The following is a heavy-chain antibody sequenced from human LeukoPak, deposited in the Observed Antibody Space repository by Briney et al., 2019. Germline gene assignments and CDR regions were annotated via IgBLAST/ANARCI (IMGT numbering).Heavy chain of an antibody. V-gene: IGHV3-11*05. CDR2: ISSSSSYT. J-gene: IGHJ4*02. CDR1: GFTFSDYY. Sequence: GGSLRLSCAASGFTFSDYYMSWLRQAPGKGLEWVSYISSSSSYTNYADSVKGRFTISRDNAKNSLYLQMNSLRAEDTAVYYCARDDFLAGYYRGYFYYCGQGTLVTVSS. D-gene: IGHD3/OR15-3a*01. CDR3: ARDDFLAGYYRGYFYY.